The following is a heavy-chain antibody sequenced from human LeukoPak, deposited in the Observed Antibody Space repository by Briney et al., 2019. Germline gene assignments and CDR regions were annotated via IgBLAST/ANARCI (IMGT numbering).Heavy chain of an antibody. V-gene: IGHV3-21*01. CDR2: ISSSSSYI. CDR1: GFTFSSYS. J-gene: IGHJ3*02. D-gene: IGHD3-3*01. CDR3: AREETGSYDFWSGYYGPNAFDI. Sequence: GGSLRLSCAASGFTFSSYSMNWVRQAPGKGLEWVSSISSSSSYIYYADSVKGRFTISRDNAKNSLYLQMNSLRAEDTAVYYSAREETGSYDFWSGYYGPNAFDIWGQGTMVTVSS.